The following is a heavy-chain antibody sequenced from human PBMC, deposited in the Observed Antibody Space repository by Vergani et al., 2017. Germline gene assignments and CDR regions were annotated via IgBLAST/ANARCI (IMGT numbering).Heavy chain of an antibody. Sequence: QVQLVQSGAEVKKPGASVKVSCKASGYTFTSYGISWVRQAPGQGLEWMGWISAYNGNTNYAQKLQGRVTMTTDTSTRTAYMELRSLRSDDTAVYYGAGVIAAAGGYDYYMDVWGKGTTVTVSS. J-gene: IGHJ6*03. CDR1: GYTFTSYG. D-gene: IGHD6-13*01. CDR3: AGVIAAAGGYDYYMDV. V-gene: IGHV1-18*01. CDR2: ISAYNGNT.